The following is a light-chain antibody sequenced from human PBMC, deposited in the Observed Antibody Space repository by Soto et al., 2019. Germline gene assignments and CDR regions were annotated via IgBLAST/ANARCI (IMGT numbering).Light chain of an antibody. Sequence: QSVLTQPPSVSGSPGQSVTISCTGTSSDFGSYNRVCWYQRPPGTGPKLMIYEVSNRPSGVPDRFSGSKSGNTASLTISGLQAEDEAEYYCSLYTTDSTYVFGTGTKVTVL. J-gene: IGLJ1*01. CDR1: SSDFGSYNR. CDR2: EVS. V-gene: IGLV2-18*01. CDR3: SLYTTDSTYV.